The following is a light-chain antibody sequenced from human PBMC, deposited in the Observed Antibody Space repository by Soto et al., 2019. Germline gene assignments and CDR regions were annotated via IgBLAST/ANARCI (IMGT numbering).Light chain of an antibody. CDR2: AAS. J-gene: IGKJ3*01. V-gene: IGKV1-9*01. CDR3: QQLNSYT. CDR1: QGISSY. Sequence: IQLTQSPSSLSASVGDRVTITCRASQGISSYLAWYQQKPGKAPKLLIYAASTLQSGVPSRFSGSGSGTDFTLTISSLQHEDFATYSCQQLNSYTFGPGTKVDIK.